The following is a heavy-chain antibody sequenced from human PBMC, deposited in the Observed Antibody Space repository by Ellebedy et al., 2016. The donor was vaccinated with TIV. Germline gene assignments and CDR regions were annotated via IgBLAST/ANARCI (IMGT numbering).Heavy chain of an antibody. CDR3: AKGISYYYYGMDV. CDR2: IWYDGSNK. Sequence: GESLKISXAASGFTFSSYGMHWVRQAPGKGLEWVAVIWYDGSNKYYADSVKGRFTISRDNSKNTLYLQMNSLRAEDTAVYYCAKGISYYYYGMDVWGQGTTVTVSS. V-gene: IGHV3-33*06. CDR1: GFTFSSYG. J-gene: IGHJ6*02.